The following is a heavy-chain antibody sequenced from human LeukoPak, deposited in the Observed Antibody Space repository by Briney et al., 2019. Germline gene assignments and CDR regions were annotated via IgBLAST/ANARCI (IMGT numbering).Heavy chain of an antibody. CDR2: ISSSSSYI. Sequence: GGSLRLSCAASGLTFSSYSMNWVRQAPGKGLEWVSSISSSSSYIYYADSVKGRFTISRDNAKSSLYLQMNSLRAEDTAVYYCAGHLASYYYDSSGYLHDAFDIWGQGTMVTVSS. CDR1: GLTFSSYS. D-gene: IGHD3-22*01. V-gene: IGHV3-21*01. CDR3: AGHLASYYYDSSGYLHDAFDI. J-gene: IGHJ3*02.